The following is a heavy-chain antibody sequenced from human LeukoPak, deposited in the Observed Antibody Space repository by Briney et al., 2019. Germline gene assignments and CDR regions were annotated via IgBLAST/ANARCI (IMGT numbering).Heavy chain of an antibody. CDR2: ISAYNGNT. Sequence: ASVKVSCKASGYTFTSYGISWVRQAPGQGLEWMGWISAYNGNTNYAQKLQGRVTMTTDTSTSTAYMGLRSLRSDDTAVYYCARAPRDIVLMVYAIYFDYWGQGTLVTVSS. CDR3: ARAPRDIVLMVYAIYFDY. CDR1: GYTFTSYG. D-gene: IGHD2-8*01. V-gene: IGHV1-18*01. J-gene: IGHJ4*02.